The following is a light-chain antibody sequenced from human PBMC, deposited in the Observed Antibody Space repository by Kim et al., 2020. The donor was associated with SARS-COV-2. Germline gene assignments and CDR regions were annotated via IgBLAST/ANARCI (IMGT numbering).Light chain of an antibody. CDR2: EDK. J-gene: IGLJ2*01. CDR1: SGSIASSF. Sequence: KPVTISCTRSSGSIASSFVQWYQQRPGSAPTTVIFEDKLRASGVPDRFSGSIDTSSNSASLIISGLMTEDEADYYCQSYDNDNPVIFGGGTKLTVL. CDR3: QSYDNDNPVI. V-gene: IGLV6-57*03.